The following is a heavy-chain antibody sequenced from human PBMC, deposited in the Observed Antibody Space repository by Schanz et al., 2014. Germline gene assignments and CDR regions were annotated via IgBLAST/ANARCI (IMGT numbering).Heavy chain of an antibody. Sequence: QVQLQESGPGLVKPSETLSLTCTVSGDSIGTYQWSWIRQPPGKGLEWIASMYNIGITYYNPSLRSRVTISGDTSKNQFSLRLSSVTAADTAFYFCARVSRGGVFDFWGPGILVTVSS. CDR3: ARVSRGGVFDF. D-gene: IGHD3-3*01. CDR1: GDSIGTYQ. V-gene: IGHV4-59*12. J-gene: IGHJ4*02. CDR2: MYNIGIT.